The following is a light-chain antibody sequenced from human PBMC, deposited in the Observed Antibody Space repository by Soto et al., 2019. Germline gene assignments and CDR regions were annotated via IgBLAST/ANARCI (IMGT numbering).Light chain of an antibody. CDR2: AAS. V-gene: IGKV1-39*01. CDR3: QQSYSTPST. J-gene: IGKJ1*01. Sequence: DIQMTQSPSSMSASLGDRVTIPCRASQSISSYLNWYQQKPGKAPKLLIYAASSLQSGVPSRFSGSVSGTDVTLTISSLQPEEFATYYCQQSYSTPSTFGQVTKVDIK. CDR1: QSISSY.